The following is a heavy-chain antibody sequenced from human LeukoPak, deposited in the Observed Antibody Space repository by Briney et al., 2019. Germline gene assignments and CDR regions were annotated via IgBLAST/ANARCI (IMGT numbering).Heavy chain of an antibody. CDR2: ISYDGSNN. Sequence: GGSLRLSCAASGFTFSNYAMHWVRQTPGKGLEWVAVISYDGSNNYYADSVKGRFTISRDNSKNTLYLQMNSLRAEDTAVYYCARDLIAATDFWGQGTLVTVSS. J-gene: IGHJ4*02. CDR1: GFTFSNYA. D-gene: IGHD6-13*01. V-gene: IGHV3-30*01. CDR3: ARDLIAATDF.